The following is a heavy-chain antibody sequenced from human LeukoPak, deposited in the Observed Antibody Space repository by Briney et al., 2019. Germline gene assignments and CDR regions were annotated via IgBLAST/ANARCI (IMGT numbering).Heavy chain of an antibody. CDR3: AKESVWFGESNPFDY. CDR2: IRYDGSNK. V-gene: IGHV3-30*02. Sequence: GGSLRLSCAASGFTFSSYGMHWVRQAPGKGLEWVTFIRYDGSNKYYADSVKGRFTISRDNSKNTLYLQMNSLRAEDTALYYCAKESVWFGESNPFDYWGQGTLVTVSS. CDR1: GFTFSSYG. D-gene: IGHD3-10*01. J-gene: IGHJ4*02.